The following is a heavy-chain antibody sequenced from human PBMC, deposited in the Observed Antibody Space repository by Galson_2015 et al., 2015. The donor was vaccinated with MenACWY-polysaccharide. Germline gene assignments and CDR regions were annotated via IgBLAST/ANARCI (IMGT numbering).Heavy chain of an antibody. Sequence: SLRLSCAASGFTFTSYAMSWVRQAPGKGLEWVSAIRSSGTNTYYADSVKGRFTISRDNSKNTLYLQMNSLRAEDTAVYYCAKDSADVWSLAMRFDHWGQGTLVPVSS. D-gene: IGHD3-3*01. J-gene: IGHJ5*02. V-gene: IGHV3-23*01. CDR2: IRSSGTNT. CDR1: GFTFTSYA. CDR3: AKDSADVWSLAMRFDH.